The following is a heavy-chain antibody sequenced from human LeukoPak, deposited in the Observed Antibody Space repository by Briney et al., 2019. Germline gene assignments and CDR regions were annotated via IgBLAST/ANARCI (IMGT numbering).Heavy chain of an antibody. V-gene: IGHV3-7*01. D-gene: IGHD1-14*01. J-gene: IGHJ6*03. CDR1: GFTFSSYW. Sequence: PGGSLRLSCAASGFTFSSYWMSWVRQAPGKGLEWVANIKQDGSEKYYVDSVKGRFTISRDNAKNSLYLQMNSLRAEDTAVYYCARDGARVPDHYMDVWGKGTTVTVSS. CDR3: ARDGARVPDHYMDV. CDR2: IKQDGSEK.